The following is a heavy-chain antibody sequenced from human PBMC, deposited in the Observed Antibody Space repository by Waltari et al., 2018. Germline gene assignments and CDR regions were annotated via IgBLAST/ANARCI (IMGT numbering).Heavy chain of an antibody. CDR1: GLPFDDYA. V-gene: IGHV3-43D*04. J-gene: IGHJ4*02. D-gene: IGHD6-13*01. CDR2: ISWDGGST. Sequence: EVQLVESGGVVVQPGGSLRLSCAASGLPFDDYAMHWVRQAPGKGLEWVSLISWDGGSTYYADSVKGRFTISRDNSKNSLYLQMNSLRAEDTALYYCAKASSRYSSSWYLVDWGQGTLVTVSS. CDR3: AKASSRYSSSWYLVD.